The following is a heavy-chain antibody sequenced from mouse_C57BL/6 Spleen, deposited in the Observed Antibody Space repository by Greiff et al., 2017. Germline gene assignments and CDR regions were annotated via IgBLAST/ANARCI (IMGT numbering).Heavy chain of an antibody. CDR3: ASPYGSSYGFAY. CDR2: SYPGDGDT. Sequence: QVQLKQSGAELVKPGASVKISCKASGYAFSSYWMNWVKQRPGTGLEWNGQSYPGDGDTNYNGKFKGKATLTADKSSSTAYMQLSSLTSEDSAVYFCASPYGSSYGFAYWGQGTLVTVSA. J-gene: IGHJ3*01. V-gene: IGHV1-80*01. CDR1: GYAFSSYW. D-gene: IGHD1-1*01.